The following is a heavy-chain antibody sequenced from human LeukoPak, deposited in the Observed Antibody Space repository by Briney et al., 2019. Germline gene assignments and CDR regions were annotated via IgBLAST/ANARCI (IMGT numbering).Heavy chain of an antibody. Sequence: GESLQISCKGSGYSFTSYWIGWVRQVTGKGLGWMGIIYPVDSDTRYSPPFQGQVTISADKSLSTAYLQWSSLKASDTAMYYCARHLGSSWTDDAFDIWGQGTMVTVSS. V-gene: IGHV5-51*01. CDR3: ARHLGSSWTDDAFDI. J-gene: IGHJ3*02. D-gene: IGHD6-13*01. CDR2: IYPVDSDT. CDR1: GYSFTSYW.